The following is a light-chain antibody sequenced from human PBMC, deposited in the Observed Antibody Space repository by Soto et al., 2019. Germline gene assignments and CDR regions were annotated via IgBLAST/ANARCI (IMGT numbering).Light chain of an antibody. CDR1: RSMGSN. J-gene: IGKJ1*01. CDR3: QHYNSYSEA. V-gene: IGKV3D-15*01. CDR2: GAS. Sequence: EIVLTQSPGTLSLSPGERAPLSCVSSRSMGSNLAWYQQKPGQAPRLLIYGASSRATGIPDRFSGSGSGTEFTLTISSLQPDDFATYYCQHYNSYSEAFGQGTKVDIK.